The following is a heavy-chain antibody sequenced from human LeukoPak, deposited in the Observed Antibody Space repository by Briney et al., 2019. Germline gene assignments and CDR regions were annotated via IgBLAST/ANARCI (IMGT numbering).Heavy chain of an antibody. CDR3: ARVPPGPRGGSRFDP. Sequence: ASVKVSCKASGGTFSSYAISWVRQAPGQGLEWMGGIIPIFGTANYAQKFQGRVTITADESTSTAYMELSSLRSEDTAVYYCARVPPGPRGGSRFDPWGQGTLVTVSS. CDR2: IIPIFGTA. J-gene: IGHJ5*02. V-gene: IGHV1-69*13. CDR1: GGTFSSYA. D-gene: IGHD2-15*01.